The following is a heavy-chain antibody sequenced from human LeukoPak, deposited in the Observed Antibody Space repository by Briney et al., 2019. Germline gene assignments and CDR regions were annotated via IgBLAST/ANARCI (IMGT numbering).Heavy chain of an antibody. J-gene: IGHJ4*02. CDR2: INHSGST. CDR3: ARGWITLDY. Sequence: SETLSLTCTVSGGSISSYYWSWIRQPPGKRLEWIGEINHSGSTNYNPSLKSRVTISVDTSKNQFSLKLSSVTAADTAVYYCARGWITLDYWGQGTLVTVSS. CDR1: GGSISSYY. V-gene: IGHV4-34*01. D-gene: IGHD3-16*01.